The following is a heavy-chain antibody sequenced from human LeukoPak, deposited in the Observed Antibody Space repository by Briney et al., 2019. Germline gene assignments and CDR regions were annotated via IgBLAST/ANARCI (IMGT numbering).Heavy chain of an antibody. CDR1: GGSFSGYY. Sequence: SETLCLTCAVYGGSFSGYYWSWIRQPPGKGLEWIGEINHSGSTNYNPSLKSRVTISVDTSKNQFSLKLSSVTAADTAVYYCVRRVTTLDYWGQGTLVTVSS. J-gene: IGHJ4*02. CDR3: VRRVTTLDY. V-gene: IGHV4-34*01. CDR2: INHSGST. D-gene: IGHD4-17*01.